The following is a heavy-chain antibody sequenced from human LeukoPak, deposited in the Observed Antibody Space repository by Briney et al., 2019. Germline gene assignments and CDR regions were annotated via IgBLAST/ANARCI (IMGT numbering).Heavy chain of an antibody. J-gene: IGHJ4*02. D-gene: IGHD1-1*01. V-gene: IGHV3-30*02. CDR1: GFTFSSYG. CDR2: IRDDGSYK. CDR3: ANWNDY. Sequence: GGSLRLSCATSGFTFSSYGMHWVRQAPGKGLEWVAFIRDDGSYKYYADSVKGRFTISRDNSKNTLYLQMNSLRAEDTAVYYCANWNDYWGQGTLVTVSS.